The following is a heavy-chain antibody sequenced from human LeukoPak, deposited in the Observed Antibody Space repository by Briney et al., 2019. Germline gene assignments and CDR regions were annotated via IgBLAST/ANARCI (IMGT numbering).Heavy chain of an antibody. CDR2: IYSRGGT. D-gene: IGHD3-22*01. J-gene: IGHJ4*02. V-gene: IGHV3-53*01. Sequence: HTGGSLRLSCAASGFTVSSNFMSWVRQAPGKGLECVSVIYSRGGTYYADSVQGRFTISRDASKNTLFLQMNSLRADDTAVYYCARKTDSSGSGDYWGQGTLVTVSS. CDR1: GFTVSSNF. CDR3: ARKTDSSGSGDY.